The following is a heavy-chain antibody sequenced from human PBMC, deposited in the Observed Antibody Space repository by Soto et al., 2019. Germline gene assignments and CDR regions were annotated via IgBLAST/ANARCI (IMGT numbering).Heavy chain of an antibody. Sequence: QVQLVQSGAEVKKPGASVKVSCKASGYTFPSYDINWVRQATGQGLEWMGWMNPNSGNTGYAQKFQGRVTXTXNXXMSTAYMELSSLRSEDTAVYYCARAHYGNSAWFDPWGQGTLVTVSS. CDR2: MNPNSGNT. CDR3: ARAHYGNSAWFDP. CDR1: GYTFPSYD. V-gene: IGHV1-8*01. J-gene: IGHJ5*02. D-gene: IGHD3-10*01.